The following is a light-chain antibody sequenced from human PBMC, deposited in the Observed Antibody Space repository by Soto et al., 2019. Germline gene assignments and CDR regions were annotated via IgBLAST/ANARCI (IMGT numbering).Light chain of an antibody. CDR1: QSISSY. V-gene: IGKV1-39*01. CDR3: QQSYSILPFT. Sequence: DIQMTQSPSSLSASVGDRVTITCRASQSISSYLNWYQQKPGKAPKLLIYAGSRLQSGVPSRFSGSGSGTDFTLTISSLQTEVFSMYYCQQSYSILPFTFVQGSRLGIK. CDR2: AGS. J-gene: IGKJ5*01.